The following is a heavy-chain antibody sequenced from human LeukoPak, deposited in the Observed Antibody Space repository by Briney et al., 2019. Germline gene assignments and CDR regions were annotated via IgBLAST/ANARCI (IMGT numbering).Heavy chain of an antibody. CDR3: ARRAPVASSFDP. V-gene: IGHV1-18*01. D-gene: IGHD5-12*01. Sequence: ASVKVSCKASGYTFTSYGISWVRQAPGQGLEWMGWISAYNGNTNYAQKLQGRVTMTTDTSTSTAYMELRSLRSDDTAIYYCARRAPVASSFDPWGQGTLVTVSS. CDR2: ISAYNGNT. J-gene: IGHJ5*02. CDR1: GYTFTSYG.